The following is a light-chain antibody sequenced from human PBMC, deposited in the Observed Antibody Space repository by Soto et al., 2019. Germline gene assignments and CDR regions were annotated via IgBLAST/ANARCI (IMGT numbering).Light chain of an antibody. CDR1: SSNIGAGYD. CDR2: GNS. Sequence: QSVRTQPPSESGAPGQRVTISCTGSSSNIGAGYDVHWYQQLPGTAPKLLIYGNSNRPSGVPDRFSGSKSGTSASLAITGLQAEDEADNYCQSYDSSLSGSRVFGGGTKLTLL. J-gene: IGLJ2*01. CDR3: QSYDSSLSGSRV. V-gene: IGLV1-40*01.